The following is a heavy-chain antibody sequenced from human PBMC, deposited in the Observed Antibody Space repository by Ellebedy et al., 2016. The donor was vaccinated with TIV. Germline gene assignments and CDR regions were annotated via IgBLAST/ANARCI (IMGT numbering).Heavy chain of an antibody. D-gene: IGHD1-1*01. CDR2: MRQDGTQK. CDR3: AGRAYNWNDGSLFDY. J-gene: IGHJ4*02. Sequence: LSLTCAASGFSFNSYWMIWVRQAPGKGLEWVANMRQDGTQKNYGDSVKGRFTISRDNARDSLYLQMNSLRAEDTAVYYCAGRAYNWNDGSLFDYWGQGTLVTVSS. CDR1: GFSFNSYW. V-gene: IGHV3-7*03.